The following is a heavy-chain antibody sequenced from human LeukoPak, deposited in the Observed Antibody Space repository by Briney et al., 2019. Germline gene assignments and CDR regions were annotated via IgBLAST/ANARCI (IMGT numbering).Heavy chain of an antibody. CDR1: GYTFTSSG. Sequence: GASVKVSCKASGYTFTSSGSSWVRPATGQGRGWMGWMNPNSGNTDYAQKSQGRGTMTRNTSTSTAYIGLRSSRSAAATGAYWSTGYSGYGGWGQGTLVTVSS. J-gene: IGHJ4*02. D-gene: IGHD5-12*01. CDR2: MNPNSGNT. CDR3: STGYSGYGG. V-gene: IGHV1-8*01.